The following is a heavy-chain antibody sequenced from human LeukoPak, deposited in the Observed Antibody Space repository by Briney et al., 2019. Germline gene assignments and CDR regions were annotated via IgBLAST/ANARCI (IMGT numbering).Heavy chain of an antibody. V-gene: IGHV3-30*03. CDR3: ARGTEDYGGSPDATIRRPFAI. Sequence: GRSLRLSCAASGFTFSNYGMHWVRQAPGKGLEWVAVVSYGGTNKYYADSVKGRFTVSRDNSKNTLYLQMNSLRAEDTAVHYCARGTEDYGGSPDATIRRPFAIWGQGTMVTVST. CDR2: VSYGGTNK. CDR1: GFTFSNYG. J-gene: IGHJ3*02. D-gene: IGHD4-23*01.